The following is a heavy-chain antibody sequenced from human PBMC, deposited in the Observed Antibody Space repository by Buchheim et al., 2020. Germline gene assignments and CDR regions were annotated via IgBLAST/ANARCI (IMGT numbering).Heavy chain of an antibody. D-gene: IGHD6-19*01. CDR1: GGSISSSNW. CDR2: IYHSGST. Sequence: QVQLQESGPGLVKPSGTLSLTCAVSGGSISSSNWWSWVRQPPGKGLEWIGEIYHSGSTNYNPSLKSRVTISVEKSKNKLSLKLSSVTAADTAVYYCAREGYSSGRQTAIGYYYYGMDVWGQGTT. CDR3: AREGYSSGRQTAIGYYYYGMDV. V-gene: IGHV4-4*02. J-gene: IGHJ6*02.